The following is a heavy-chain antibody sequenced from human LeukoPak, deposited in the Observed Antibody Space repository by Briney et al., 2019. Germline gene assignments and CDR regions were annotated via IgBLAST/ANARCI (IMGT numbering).Heavy chain of an antibody. CDR2: FDSEDGET. D-gene: IGHD6-19*01. V-gene: IGHV1-24*01. Sequence: GASVKVSCKVSGYTLTELSMHWVRQAPGKGLEWMGGFDSEDGETIYAQKFQGRVTMTEDTSTDTAYMELSSLRSEDTAVYYCATAIAVAETYYFDYWGQGTLVTSST. CDR3: ATAIAVAETYYFDY. J-gene: IGHJ4*02. CDR1: GYTLTELS.